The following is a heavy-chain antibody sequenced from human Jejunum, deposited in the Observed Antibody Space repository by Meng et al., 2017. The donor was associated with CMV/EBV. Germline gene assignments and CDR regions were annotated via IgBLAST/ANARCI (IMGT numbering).Heavy chain of an antibody. Sequence: FTSDTMGWVRQVPGKGLERVSSISTHSTYISYADSVKGRFTISRDNAKNSLYLQVDSLRAEDTAVYYCASGFCGSTTCYREFDYWGQGTLVTVSS. D-gene: IGHD2-2*01. J-gene: IGHJ4*02. CDR1: FTSDT. CDR3: ASGFCGSTTCYREFDY. CDR2: ISTHSTYI. V-gene: IGHV3-21*01.